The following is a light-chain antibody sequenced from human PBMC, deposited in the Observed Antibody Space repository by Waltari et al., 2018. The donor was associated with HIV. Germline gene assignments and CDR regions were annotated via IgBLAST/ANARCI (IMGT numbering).Light chain of an antibody. V-gene: IGLV1-44*01. J-gene: IGLJ3*02. Sequence: QSVLTQPPSASGTPGQRVTISCSGSSSNIGGNTINWSQQLPGPAPKLLLFDTTPRPSGSPALFSGSKSVSSASLAIVGLQSEDEADYFCAAWDDSLNGWVFGGGTKLTVL. CDR3: AAWDDSLNGWV. CDR2: DTT. CDR1: SSNIGGNT.